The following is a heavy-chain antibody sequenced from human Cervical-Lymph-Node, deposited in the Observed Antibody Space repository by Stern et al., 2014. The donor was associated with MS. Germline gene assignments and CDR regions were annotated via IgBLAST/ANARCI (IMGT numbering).Heavy chain of an antibody. CDR3: AHSLYGSRGFYWYFDL. CDR1: GFSLSTRGVG. CDR2: LHWNDDK. V-gene: IGHV2-5*01. J-gene: IGHJ2*01. Sequence: QVTLKESGPTLVKPTQTLTLTCTFSGFSLSTRGVGVGWIRQPPGKALEWLALLHWNDDKYYIPSLKTRLTITKETSENQVVLTMTDMDPVDTATYYCAHSLYGSRGFYWYFDLWGRGTLVTVSS. D-gene: IGHD3-22*01.